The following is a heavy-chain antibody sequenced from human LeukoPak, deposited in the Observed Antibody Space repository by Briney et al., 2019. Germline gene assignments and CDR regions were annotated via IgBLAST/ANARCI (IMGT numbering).Heavy chain of an antibody. J-gene: IGHJ4*02. CDR1: GGSFSGYY. CDR3: ARGRIAMVRGVIGPFDY. V-gene: IGHV4-34*01. D-gene: IGHD3-10*01. CDR2: INHSGST. Sequence: SETLSLTCAVYGGSFSGYYWSWIRQPPGKGLERIGEINHSGSTNYNPSLKSRVTISVDTSKNQFSLKLSSVTAADTAVYYCARGRIAMVRGVIGPFDYWGQGTLVTVSS.